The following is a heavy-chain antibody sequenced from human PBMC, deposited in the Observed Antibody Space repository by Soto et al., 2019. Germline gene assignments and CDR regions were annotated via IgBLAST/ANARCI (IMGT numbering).Heavy chain of an antibody. V-gene: IGHV3-23*01. CDR3: AKAYFVWSSEQTYYFDY. Sequence: EVQLLDSGGGLVQPGGSLRLSCAASGFTFSNYAMTWVRHGPGKGLEWVSGISGSGGRSYYADSVKGRFTISRDNSKSTLYLQMNSLRAEDTAVYYCAKAYFVWSSEQTYYFDYWGQGTLVTVSS. CDR1: GFTFSNYA. J-gene: IGHJ4*02. CDR2: ISGSGGRS. D-gene: IGHD3-16*01.